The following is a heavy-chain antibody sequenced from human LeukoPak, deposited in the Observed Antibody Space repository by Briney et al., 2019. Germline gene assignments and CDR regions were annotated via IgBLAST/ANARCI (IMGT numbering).Heavy chain of an antibody. CDR3: TRTPDGVDY. CDR1: GLVFGKYA. V-gene: IGHV3-7*01. CDR2: IKEDGSEI. J-gene: IGHJ4*02. D-gene: IGHD3-10*01. Sequence: PGGSLRLSCEASGLVFGKYAMAWVRQAPGKGLEWVANIKEDGSEIFYVDSVKGRFTISRDNARNSLYLQMNSLRAEDTAVYYCTRTPDGVDYWGQGTLVTVSS.